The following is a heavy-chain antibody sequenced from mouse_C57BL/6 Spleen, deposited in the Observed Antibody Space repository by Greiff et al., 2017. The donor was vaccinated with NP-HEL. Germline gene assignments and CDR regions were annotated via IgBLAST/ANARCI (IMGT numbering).Heavy chain of an antibody. V-gene: IGHV1S81*02. J-gene: IGHJ2*01. CDR3: ARIKKIEATYFDY. Sequence: VQLQQSGAELVKAGASVKMSCKASGYTFTSYWMHWVKQRLGQGLEWFAETNPTNGRTYYNEKFKSKATLTVDKSSSTAYMLLSGPTFEDSAVYYCARIKKIEATYFDYWGQGTPLTVSS. D-gene: IGHD1-1*01. CDR1: GYTFTSYW. CDR2: TNPTNGRT.